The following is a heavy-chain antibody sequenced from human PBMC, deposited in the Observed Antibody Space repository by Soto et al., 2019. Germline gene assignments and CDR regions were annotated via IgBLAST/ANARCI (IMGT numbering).Heavy chain of an antibody. CDR2: ISGSGGST. V-gene: IGHV3-23*01. J-gene: IGHJ6*02. Sequence: GESLKISCAASGFTFSSYAMSWVRQAPGKGLEWVSAISGSGGSTYYADSVKGRFTISRDNSKNTLYLQMNSLRAEDTAVYYCAKDAGIAAAGTGYYYYYGMDVWGQGTTVTVSS. CDR3: AKDAGIAAAGTGYYYYYGMDV. CDR1: GFTFSSYA. D-gene: IGHD6-13*01.